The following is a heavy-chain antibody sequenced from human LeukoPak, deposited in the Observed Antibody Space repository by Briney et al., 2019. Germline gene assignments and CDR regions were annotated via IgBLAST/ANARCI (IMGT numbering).Heavy chain of an antibody. CDR3: ASAGGDSRSPLPFYY. CDR2: IKQDGSEK. D-gene: IGHD6-6*01. J-gene: IGHJ4*02. Sequence: GGSLRLSCAASGFTFSSYWMNWVRQAPGKGLEWVANIKQDGSEKYYVDSVKGRFTISRDNAENSLSLQMNSLRAEDTAVYYCASAGGDSRSPLPFYYWGQGTLVTVSS. CDR1: GFTFSSYW. V-gene: IGHV3-7*03.